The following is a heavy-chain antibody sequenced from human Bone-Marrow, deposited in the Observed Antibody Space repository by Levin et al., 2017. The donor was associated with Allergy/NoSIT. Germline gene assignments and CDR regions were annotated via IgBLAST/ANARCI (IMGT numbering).Heavy chain of an antibody. CDR2: TSYDATKE. V-gene: IGHV3-30*18. J-gene: IGHJ4*02. Sequence: PGGSLRLSCAASGFTLSTYGMHWVRQAPGKGLEWVAVTSYDATKEYYAASVKGRFTISRDNSKNTLYLQANSLRAEDTAVYYCAKGGDYSNYAWIDYWGQGILVTVSS. D-gene: IGHD4-11*01. CDR3: AKGGDYSNYAWIDY. CDR1: GFTLSTYG.